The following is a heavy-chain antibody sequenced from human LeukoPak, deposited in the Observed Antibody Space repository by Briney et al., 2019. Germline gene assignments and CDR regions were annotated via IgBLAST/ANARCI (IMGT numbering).Heavy chain of an antibody. CDR2: FDPEDGET. Sequence: GASVKVSCKVSGYTLTELSMHWVRQAPGKGLEWMGGFDPEDGETIYAQKFQGRVTMTEDTSTDTAYMELSSLRSEDTAVYYCATTLLRFLEWLAFDIWGQGTMVTVSS. CDR3: ATTLLRFLEWLAFDI. D-gene: IGHD3-3*01. V-gene: IGHV1-24*01. J-gene: IGHJ3*02. CDR1: GYTLTELS.